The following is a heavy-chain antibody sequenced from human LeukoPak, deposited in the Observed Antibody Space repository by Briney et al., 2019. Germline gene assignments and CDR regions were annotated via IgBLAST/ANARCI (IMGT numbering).Heavy chain of an antibody. V-gene: IGHV4-38-2*01. CDR1: GGSFSGYY. CDR2: IYHSGST. D-gene: IGHD3-22*01. Sequence: SETLSLTCAVYGGSFSGYYWGWIRQPPGKGLEWIGSIYHSGSTYYNPSLKSRVTISVDTSKNQFSLKLSSVTAADTAVYYCARVREYYYDSSGDDLYYTDVWGKGTTVNVSS. CDR3: ARVREYYYDSSGDDLYYTDV. J-gene: IGHJ6*03.